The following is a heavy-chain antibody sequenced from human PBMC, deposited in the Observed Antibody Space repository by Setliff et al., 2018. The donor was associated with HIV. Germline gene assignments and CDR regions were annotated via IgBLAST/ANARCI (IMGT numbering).Heavy chain of an antibody. CDR2: INTANGNT. CDR1: GYTFRTYG. D-gene: IGHD3-3*01. CDR3: ARGPLFGDQYYPYHYMDV. Sequence: ASVKVSCKASGYTFRTYGIHWMRQAPGQRLEDLGWINTANGNTKYSQDLQGRVSITSDTSASTSYMELSSLRSQDMAVYYCARGPLFGDQYYPYHYMDVWGKGTTVTVSS. J-gene: IGHJ6*03. V-gene: IGHV1-3*03.